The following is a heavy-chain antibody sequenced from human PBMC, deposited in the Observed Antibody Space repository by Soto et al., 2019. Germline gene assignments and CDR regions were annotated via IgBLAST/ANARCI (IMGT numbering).Heavy chain of an antibody. D-gene: IGHD3-22*01. V-gene: IGHV1-18*04. CDR1: GYTFTSYG. Sequence: ASVKVSCKASGYTFTSYGISWVRQAPGQGLEWMGWISAYNGNTNYAQKLQGRVTMTTDTSTSTAYMELRSLRSDDTAVYYCARADYYDSSGSHFDYWGPGTLVTVSS. CDR3: ARADYYDSSGSHFDY. J-gene: IGHJ4*02. CDR2: ISAYNGNT.